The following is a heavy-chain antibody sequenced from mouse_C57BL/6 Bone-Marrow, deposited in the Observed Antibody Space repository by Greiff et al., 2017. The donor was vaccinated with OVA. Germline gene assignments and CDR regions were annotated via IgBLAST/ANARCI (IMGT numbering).Heavy chain of an antibody. D-gene: IGHD2-2*01. CDR1: GFSLTSYG. V-gene: IGHV2-2*01. CDR2: IWSGGST. Sequence: VQLQQSGPGLVQPSQSLSITCTVSGFSLTSYGVHWVRQSPGKGLEWLGVIWSGGSTDYHAAFISRLSISKDNSKSQVFFKMNSLQADDTAIYYCARRDGYDEDYYAMDYWGQGTSVTVSS. J-gene: IGHJ4*01. CDR3: ARRDGYDEDYYAMDY.